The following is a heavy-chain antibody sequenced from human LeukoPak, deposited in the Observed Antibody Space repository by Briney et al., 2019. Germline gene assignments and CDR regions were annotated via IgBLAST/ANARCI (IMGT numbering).Heavy chain of an antibody. CDR1: GGSISSYY. V-gene: IGHV4-59*01. J-gene: IGHJ4*02. Sequence: SETLSLTCTVSGGSISSYYWSWIRQPPGKGLEWIGYIYYSGSTNYNPSLKGRVTISVDTSKNQFSLKLSSVTAADTAVYYCARDSGSIFDYWGQGTLVTVSS. CDR3: ARDSGSIFDY. CDR2: IYYSGST. D-gene: IGHD3-22*01.